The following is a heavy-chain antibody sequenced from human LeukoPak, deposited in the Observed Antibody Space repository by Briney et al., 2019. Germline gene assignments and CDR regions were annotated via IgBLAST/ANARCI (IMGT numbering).Heavy chain of an antibody. Sequence: ASVKVSCKASGYTFSDFTDYHLHWVRPAPGQGLEWVGRLNPKIGDTYYAQKFQGRVTMTRDTSISTAYMELSRLRSDDTAVYYCARDYDFWSGYYNWFDPWGQGTLVTVSS. CDR3: ARDYDFWSGYYNWFDP. J-gene: IGHJ5*02. CDR2: LNPKIGDT. D-gene: IGHD3-3*01. CDR1: GYTFSDFTDYH. V-gene: IGHV1-2*06.